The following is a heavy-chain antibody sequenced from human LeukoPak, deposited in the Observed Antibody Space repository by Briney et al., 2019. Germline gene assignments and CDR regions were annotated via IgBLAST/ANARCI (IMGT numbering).Heavy chain of an antibody. V-gene: IGHV4-39*01. CDR1: GGSIRSSTYY. CDR2: IYYTGSA. J-gene: IGHJ4*02. Sequence: SETLSLSCTVSGGSIRSSTYYWAWIRQPPGKGLEWIGNIYYTGSAYYNPSLKSRATISLDTSKNQFSLKVSSVTAADTAVYYCARQAGGGTYFDYWGQGTLVTVSS. CDR3: ARQAGGGTYFDY. D-gene: IGHD1-1*01.